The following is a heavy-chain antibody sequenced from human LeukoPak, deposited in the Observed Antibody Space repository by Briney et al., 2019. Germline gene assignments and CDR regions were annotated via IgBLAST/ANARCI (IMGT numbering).Heavy chain of an antibody. J-gene: IGHJ6*02. CDR1: GDSISSSSYY. V-gene: IGHV4-39*07. CDR3: ARDRGSTRWGYYGMDV. D-gene: IGHD6-13*01. Sequence: SETLSLTCTVSGDSISSSSYYWAWLRQPPGKGLGWIGSIYYSGTTYYNPSLKSRVTISVDTSKNQFSLKLSSVTAADTAVYYCARDRGSTRWGYYGMDVWGQGTTVTVSS. CDR2: IYYSGTT.